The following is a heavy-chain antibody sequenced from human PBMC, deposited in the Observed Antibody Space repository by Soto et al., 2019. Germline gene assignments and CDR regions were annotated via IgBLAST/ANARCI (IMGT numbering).Heavy chain of an antibody. CDR2: IYWDDDK. CDR1: GFSLSTSGVG. V-gene: IGHV2-5*02. Sequence: QITLKESGPTLVKPTQTLTLTCTFSGFSLSTSGVGVGWIRQPPGKALEWLALIYWDDDKRYSPSLKSRLTITKDTSKNQVVLTMTNMDPEDTATYYCAHMLVVVYMGDAFDIWGQGTMVTVSS. D-gene: IGHD3-22*01. J-gene: IGHJ3*02. CDR3: AHMLVVVYMGDAFDI.